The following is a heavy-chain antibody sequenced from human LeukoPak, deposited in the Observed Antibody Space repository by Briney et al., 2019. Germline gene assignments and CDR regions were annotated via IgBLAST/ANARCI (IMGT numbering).Heavy chain of an antibody. V-gene: IGHV4-30-2*01. CDR1: GGSISSGGYS. CDR3: ARVKGSGWSSYYFDY. D-gene: IGHD6-19*01. J-gene: IGHJ4*02. CDR2: IYHSGST. Sequence: SQTLSLTCAVSGGSISSGGYSWSWIRQPPGKGLEWIGYIYHSGSTYYNPSLKSRVTISVDRSKNQFSLKLSSVTAADTAVYYCARVKGSGWSSYYFDYWGQGTLVTVSS.